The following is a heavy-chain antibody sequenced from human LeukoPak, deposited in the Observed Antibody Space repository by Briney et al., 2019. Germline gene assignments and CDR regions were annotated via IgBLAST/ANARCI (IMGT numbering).Heavy chain of an antibody. J-gene: IGHJ4*02. D-gene: IGHD3-22*01. CDR3: AKNGDYYDRTGYSVGY. V-gene: IGHV3-23*01. CDR2: ISGSGGST. Sequence: GGSLRLSCAASGFTFSSYAMSWVRQAPGKGLEWVSAISGSGGSTYYADSVKGRFTISRDNSKSTLYLQMNSLRAEDTAVYYCAKNGDYYDRTGYSVGYWGQGTLVTVSS. CDR1: GFTFSSYA.